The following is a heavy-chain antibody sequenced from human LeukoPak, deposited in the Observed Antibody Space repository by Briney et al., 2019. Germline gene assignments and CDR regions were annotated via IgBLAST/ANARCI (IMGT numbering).Heavy chain of an antibody. CDR1: GGTFSSYA. J-gene: IGHJ5*02. Sequence: GASVKVSCKASGGTFSSYAISWVRQAPGQGLEWMGGIIPIFGTANYAQKFQGRVTITADESTSTAYMELSSLRSEDTAVYYCVRDAEGAAISVNYWFDPWGQGTLVTVSS. D-gene: IGHD2-2*02. CDR3: VRDAEGAAISVNYWFDP. V-gene: IGHV1-69*13. CDR2: IIPIFGTA.